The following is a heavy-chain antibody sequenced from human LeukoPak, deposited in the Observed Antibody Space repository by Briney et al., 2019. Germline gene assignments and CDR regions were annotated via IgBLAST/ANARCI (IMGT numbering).Heavy chain of an antibody. J-gene: IGHJ3*02. V-gene: IGHV3-23*01. D-gene: IGHD5-18*01. CDR2: ISGSGGST. CDR1: GFTFSSYG. CDR3: AKTGYSYGLPRVAFDI. Sequence: GRSLRLSCAASGFTFSSYGMHWVRQAPGKGLEWVSAISGSGGSTYYADSVKGRFTISRDNSKNTLYLQMNSLRAEDTAVYYCAKTGYSYGLPRVAFDIWGQGTMVTVSS.